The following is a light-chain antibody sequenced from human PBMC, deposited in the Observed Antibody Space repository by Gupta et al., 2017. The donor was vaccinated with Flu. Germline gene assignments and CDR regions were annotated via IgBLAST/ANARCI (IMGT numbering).Light chain of an antibody. CDR2: DAS. CDR3: QQRDSWPPT. Sequence: PATLSVSPGETSSLSIISSHSVNNNLAWNHQKPGQTPRLLIYDASNRATGTPARFSGSGSGTEFTLTISSLEPEDSAVYYCQQRDSWPPTFGQGTKLEIK. J-gene: IGKJ2*01. V-gene: IGKV3-11*01. CDR1: HSVNNN.